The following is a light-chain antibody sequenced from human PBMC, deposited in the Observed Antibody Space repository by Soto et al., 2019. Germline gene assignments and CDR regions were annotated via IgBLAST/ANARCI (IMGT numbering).Light chain of an antibody. CDR2: GAS. V-gene: IGKV3-20*01. J-gene: IGKJ1*01. CDR3: QQYDTSPRT. Sequence: EIVLTQSPGTLSLSPGERATLSCRASQSVSSNYLAWYQQKRGQAPRLLIYGASSRATGIPTRFSGSGSGTDFTRTISRLEPEGFSVYYCQQYDTSPRTFGQGTKVAI. CDR1: QSVSSNY.